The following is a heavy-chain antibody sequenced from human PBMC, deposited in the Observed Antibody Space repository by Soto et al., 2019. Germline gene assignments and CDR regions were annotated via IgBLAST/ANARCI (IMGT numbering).Heavy chain of an antibody. CDR3: AREIAAAGVRWFDP. Sequence: ASVKVSCKASGYTFTTYAIHWVRQAPGQRLEWMGWINAGNGNTKYSQKFQGRVTITRDTSASTAYMELSSLRAEDTAVYYCAREIAAAGVRWFDPWGQGTLVTVSS. J-gene: IGHJ5*02. D-gene: IGHD6-13*01. CDR2: INAGNGNT. V-gene: IGHV1-3*01. CDR1: GYTFTTYA.